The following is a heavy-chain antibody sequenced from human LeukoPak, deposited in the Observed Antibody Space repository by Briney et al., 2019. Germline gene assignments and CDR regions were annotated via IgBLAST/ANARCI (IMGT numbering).Heavy chain of an antibody. J-gene: IGHJ4*02. D-gene: IGHD3-10*01. CDR3: ADENYYGSGSFDY. V-gene: IGHV3-21*01. CDR2: ISSSSSYI. Sequence: GGSLRLSXAASGFTFSSYSMNWVRQAPGKGLEWVSSISSSSSYIYYADSVRGRFTISRDNAKNSLYLQMNSLRAEDTAVYYCADENYYGSGSFDYWGQGTLVTVSS. CDR1: GFTFSSYS.